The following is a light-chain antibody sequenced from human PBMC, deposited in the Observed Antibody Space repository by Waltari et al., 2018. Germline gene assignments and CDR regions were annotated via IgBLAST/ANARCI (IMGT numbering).Light chain of an antibody. CDR2: DAS. V-gene: IGKV3-11*01. CDR3: QQRSNWPPIT. Sequence: EIVLTQSPATLSLSPGARATLSCRASQSVSSYLAWYQQKPGQAPRLLIYDASNRDTGIPARFSGSGSGTDVTLTISSLEPEDLAVDDCQQRSNWPPITFGQGTRLEIK. CDR1: QSVSSY. J-gene: IGKJ5*01.